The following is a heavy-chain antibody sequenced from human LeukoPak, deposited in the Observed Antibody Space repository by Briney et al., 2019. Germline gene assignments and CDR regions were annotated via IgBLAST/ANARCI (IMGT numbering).Heavy chain of an antibody. CDR3: ALLPGRFLEWLFHDY. V-gene: IGHV4-34*01. CDR1: GGSFSGYY. CDR2: INHSGST. D-gene: IGHD3-3*01. Sequence: SETLSLTCAVYGGSFSGYYWSWIRQPAGKGLEWIGEINHSGSTNYNPSLKSRVTISVDTSKNQFSLKLSSVTAADTAVYYCALLPGRFLEWLFHDYWGQGTLVTVSS. J-gene: IGHJ4*02.